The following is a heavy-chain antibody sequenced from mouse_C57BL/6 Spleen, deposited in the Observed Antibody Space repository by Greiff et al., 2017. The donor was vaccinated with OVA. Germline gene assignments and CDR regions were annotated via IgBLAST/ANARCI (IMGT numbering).Heavy chain of an antibody. Sequence: EVKLMESGPELVKPGASVKISCKASGYSFTGYYMNWVKQSPEKSLEWIGEINPSTGGTTYNQKFKAKATLTVDKSSSTAYMQLKSLTSEDSAVYYCARRYSNNWYFDVWGTGTTVTVSS. CDR3: ARRYSNNWYFDV. J-gene: IGHJ1*03. CDR1: GYSFTGYY. V-gene: IGHV1-42*01. CDR2: INPSTGGT. D-gene: IGHD2-5*01.